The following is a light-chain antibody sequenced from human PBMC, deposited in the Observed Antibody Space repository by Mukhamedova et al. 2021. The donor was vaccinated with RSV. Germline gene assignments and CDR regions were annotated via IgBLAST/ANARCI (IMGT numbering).Light chain of an antibody. J-gene: IGLJ2*01. CDR3: SSYARRVV. CDR1: NL. CDR2: EVS. Sequence: NLVSWYQQHPGKAPKLMIYEVSKRPSGVSNRFSGSKSGNTASLTISGLQAEDEADYDCSSYARRVVFGGGTKLTAL. V-gene: IGLV2-23*02.